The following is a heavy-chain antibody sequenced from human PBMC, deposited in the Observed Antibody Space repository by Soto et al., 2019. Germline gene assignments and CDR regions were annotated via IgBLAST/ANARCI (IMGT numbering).Heavy chain of an antibody. J-gene: IGHJ5*02. CDR2: TYSGGST. CDR1: GFVVSETY. D-gene: IGHD2-15*01. Sequence: EVQVVESGGGLIQPGGSLRLSCAASGFVVSETYMSWVRQAPGRGLQWVSFTYSGGSTYYADSVKGRFTISRDSSRNTRYLQMNSLRFEDTAVYYCARDCGGGSCYPALGAWGQGTLVTVSS. CDR3: ARDCGGGSCYPALGA. V-gene: IGHV3-53*01.